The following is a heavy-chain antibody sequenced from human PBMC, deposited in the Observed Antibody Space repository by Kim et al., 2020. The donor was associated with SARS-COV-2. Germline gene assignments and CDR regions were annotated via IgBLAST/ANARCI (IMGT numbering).Heavy chain of an antibody. CDR3: ARDPHRAYLWFGELNPPSLDY. CDR2: ISAYNGNT. Sequence: ASVKVSCKASGYTFTSYGISWVRQAPGQGLEWMGWISAYNGNTNYAQKLQGRVTMTTDTSTSTAYMELRSLRSDDTAVYYCARDPHRAYLWFGELNPPSLDYWGQGTLVTVSS. D-gene: IGHD3-10*01. J-gene: IGHJ4*02. V-gene: IGHV1-18*01. CDR1: GYTFTSYG.